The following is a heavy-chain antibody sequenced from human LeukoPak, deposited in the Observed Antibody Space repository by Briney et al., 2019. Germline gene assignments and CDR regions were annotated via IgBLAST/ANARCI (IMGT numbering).Heavy chain of an antibody. CDR2: ISGSGGNT. D-gene: IGHD5-12*01. CDR1: GFTFSSYA. V-gene: IGHV3-23*01. CDR3: APSYETPYSGYDSQFDY. J-gene: IGHJ4*02. Sequence: GGPLRLSCAASGFTFSSYAMSWVRQAPGKGREWVSAISGSGGNTYYADSVKGRFTISRDNSKNTLYLQMNSLRAEDTAVYYCAPSYETPYSGYDSQFDYWGQGTLVTVSS.